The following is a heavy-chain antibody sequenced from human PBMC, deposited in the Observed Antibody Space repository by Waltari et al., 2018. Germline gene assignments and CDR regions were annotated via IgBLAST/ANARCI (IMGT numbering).Heavy chain of an antibody. V-gene: IGHV1-69*12. Sequence: VQLVQSGAEVKKPGSSVKVSCQASGGTFSSYAISCVRQAPGQGLEWMGGIIPIFGTANYAQKFQGRVTITADESTSTAYMELSSLRSEDTAVYYCARDRDALFLDYWGQGTLVTVSS. CDR2: IIPIFGTA. CDR1: GGTFSSYA. J-gene: IGHJ4*02. CDR3: ARDRDALFLDY. D-gene: IGHD2-21*01.